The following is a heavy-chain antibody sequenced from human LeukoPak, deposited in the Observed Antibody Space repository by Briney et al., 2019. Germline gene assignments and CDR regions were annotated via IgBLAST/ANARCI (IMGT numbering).Heavy chain of an antibody. CDR3: ARPGRGIAAADYWYFDL. J-gene: IGHJ2*01. D-gene: IGHD6-13*01. V-gene: IGHV4-59*08. CDR2: IYYSGST. CDR1: GGSLSSYY. Sequence: PSETLSLTCTVSGGSLSSYYWSWIRQPPGKGLEWVGHIYYSGSTNYNPSLKSRVTISVDTSKNQCSLKLSTVTAPDSAVYYCARPGRGIAAADYWYFDLWGRGTLVTVSS.